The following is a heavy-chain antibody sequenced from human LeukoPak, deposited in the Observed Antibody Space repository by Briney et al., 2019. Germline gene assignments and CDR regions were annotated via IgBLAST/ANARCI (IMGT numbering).Heavy chain of an antibody. CDR2: IYSGGST. Sequence: PGGSLRLSCAASGFTVSSNYMSWVREAPGKGLEWVSVIYSGGSTYYADSVKGRFTISRDNSKNTLYLQMNSLRAEDTAVYYCARVVQLERHYYYGMDVWGQGTTVTVSS. CDR1: GFTVSSNY. D-gene: IGHD1-1*01. V-gene: IGHV3-66*01. CDR3: ARVVQLERHYYYGMDV. J-gene: IGHJ6*02.